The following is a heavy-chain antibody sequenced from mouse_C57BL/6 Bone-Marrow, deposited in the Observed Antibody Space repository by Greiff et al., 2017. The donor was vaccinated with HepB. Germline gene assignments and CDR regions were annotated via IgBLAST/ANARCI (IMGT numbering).Heavy chain of an antibody. CDR2: IDPENGDT. Sequence: DVKLVESGAELVRPGASVKLSCTASGFNIKDDYMHWVKQRPEQGLEWIGWIDPENGDTEYASKFQGKATITADTSSNTAYLQLSSLTSEDTAVYYCTLYYGNSFAYWGQGTLVTVSA. D-gene: IGHD2-1*01. CDR1: GFNIKDDY. J-gene: IGHJ3*01. CDR3: TLYYGNSFAY. V-gene: IGHV14-4*01.